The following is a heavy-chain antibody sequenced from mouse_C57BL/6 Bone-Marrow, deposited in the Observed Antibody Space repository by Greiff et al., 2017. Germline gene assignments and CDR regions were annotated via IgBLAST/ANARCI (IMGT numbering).Heavy chain of an antibody. CDR2: IYPRSGNT. Sequence: QVQLQQSGAELARPGASVKLSCKASGYTFTSYGISWVKQRTGQGLEWIGEIYPRSGNTYYNEKFKGKATLTADKSSSTAYMEIRSLTSEDSAVYFCARSSNYPYYAMDYWGQGTSVTVSS. V-gene: IGHV1-81*01. CDR1: GYTFTSYG. D-gene: IGHD2-5*01. CDR3: ARSSNYPYYAMDY. J-gene: IGHJ4*01.